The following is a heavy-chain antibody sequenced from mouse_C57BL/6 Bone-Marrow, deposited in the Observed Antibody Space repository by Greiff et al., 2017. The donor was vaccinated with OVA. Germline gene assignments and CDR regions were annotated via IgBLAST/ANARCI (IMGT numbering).Heavy chain of an antibody. CDR3: ARHGYGYAMDY. D-gene: IGHD1-1*01. CDR1: GFTFSDYY. V-gene: IGHV5-12*01. Sequence: EVKLVESGGGLVQPGGSLKLSCAASGFTFSDYYMYWVRQTPEKRLEWVAYISNGGGSTYYPDTVKGRFTISRDNAKNTLYLQMSRLKSEDTAMYYCARHGYGYAMDYWGQGTSVTVSS. CDR2: ISNGGGST. J-gene: IGHJ4*01.